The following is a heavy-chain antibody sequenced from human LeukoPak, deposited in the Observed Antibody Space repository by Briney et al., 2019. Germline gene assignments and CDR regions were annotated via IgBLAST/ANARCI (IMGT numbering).Heavy chain of an antibody. CDR1: GGSISSGSYY. Sequence: SETLSLTCTVSGGSISSGSYYWSWIRQPAGKGLEWIGRIYTSGSTNYNPSLKSRVTISVDTSKSQFSLRLTSVTAADTAVYYCARDFWSDYSYFDYWGQGTLVTVSS. CDR2: IYTSGST. J-gene: IGHJ4*02. D-gene: IGHD3-3*01. CDR3: ARDFWSDYSYFDY. V-gene: IGHV4-61*02.